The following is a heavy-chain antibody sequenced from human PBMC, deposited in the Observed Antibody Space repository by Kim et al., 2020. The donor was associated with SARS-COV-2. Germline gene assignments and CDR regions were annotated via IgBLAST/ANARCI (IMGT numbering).Heavy chain of an antibody. D-gene: IGHD3-22*01. CDR3: AKSDRITMIVVVTMIDY. J-gene: IGHJ4*02. V-gene: IGHV3-23*01. Sequence: VKGRFPIPRENSKNPLYLKMNSLRAEDTAVYYCAKSDRITMIVVVTMIDYWGQGTLVTVSS.